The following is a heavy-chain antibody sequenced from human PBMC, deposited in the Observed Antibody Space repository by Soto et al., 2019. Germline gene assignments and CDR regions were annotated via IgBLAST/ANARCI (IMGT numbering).Heavy chain of an antibody. CDR2: ISAYNGNT. CDR1: GYTFTSYG. J-gene: IGHJ4*02. Sequence: ASVKVSCKASGYTFTSYGISGVRQAPGQVLEWMGWISAYNGNTKHAQKLQGRVTMTTDTSTSTAYMELRSLRSDDTAVYYCAREPNYFDYWGQGTLVTVSS. CDR3: AREPNYFDY. V-gene: IGHV1-18*01.